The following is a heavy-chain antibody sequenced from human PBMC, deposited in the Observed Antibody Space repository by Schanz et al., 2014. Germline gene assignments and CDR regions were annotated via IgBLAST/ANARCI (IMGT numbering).Heavy chain of an antibody. V-gene: IGHV3-23*01. CDR2: ISGSGGST. Sequence: DVQLLESGGGLVQPGGSLRLSCAASGFTFTNYAMSWVRQAPGKGLEWVSAISGSGGSTYYADSVKGRFTISRDNSKNTLYLQMNSLRAEDTAVYYGTADLWFGAVWGVWWGQGTLVTVSP. CDR3: TADLWFGAVWGVW. CDR1: GFTFTNYA. D-gene: IGHD3-10*01. J-gene: IGHJ4*02.